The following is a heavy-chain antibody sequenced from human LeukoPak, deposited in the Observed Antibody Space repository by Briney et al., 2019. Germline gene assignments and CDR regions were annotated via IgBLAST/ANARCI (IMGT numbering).Heavy chain of an antibody. Sequence: PGGSLRLSCAASGFTFSSYSMNWVRQAPGKGLEWVSSISSSSSYIYYADSVKGRFTISRDNAKNSLYLQMNSLRAEDTAVYYCARDSGGYSYGYESVDYWGQGTLVTVSS. CDR2: ISSSSSYI. CDR1: GFTFSSYS. CDR3: ARDSGGYSYGYESVDY. V-gene: IGHV3-21*01. J-gene: IGHJ4*02. D-gene: IGHD5-18*01.